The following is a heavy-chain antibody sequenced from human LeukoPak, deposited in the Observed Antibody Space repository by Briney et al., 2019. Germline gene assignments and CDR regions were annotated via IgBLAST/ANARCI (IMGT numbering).Heavy chain of an antibody. V-gene: IGHV3-7*01. Sequence: GGSLRPSCAASGFTFSSYWMSWVRQAPGKGLEWVANIKQDGSEKYYVDSVKGRFTISRDNAKNSLYLQMNSLRAEDTAVYYCARSGYDFWSGYPLSYYYYMDVWGKGTTVTVSS. CDR1: GFTFSSYW. D-gene: IGHD3-3*01. CDR3: ARSGYDFWSGYPLSYYYYMDV. CDR2: IKQDGSEK. J-gene: IGHJ6*03.